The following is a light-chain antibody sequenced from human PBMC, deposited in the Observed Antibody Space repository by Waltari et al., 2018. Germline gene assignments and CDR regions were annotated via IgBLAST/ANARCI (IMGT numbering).Light chain of an antibody. CDR3: ALYMGSGIWV. CDR1: SGSVSTTSY. CDR2: KGS. V-gene: IGLV8-61*01. Sequence: QTVVTQEPSLSVSPGGTVTLTCALTSGSVSTTSYATWYQQTPGQPPRTLVYKGSSRSSGVPDRFSGSIFGNKAALTITGAQPDDECNYYCALYMGSGIWVFGGGTKLTVL. J-gene: IGLJ3*02.